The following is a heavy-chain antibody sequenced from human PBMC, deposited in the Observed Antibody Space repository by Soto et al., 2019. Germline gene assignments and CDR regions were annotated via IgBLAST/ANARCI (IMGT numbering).Heavy chain of an antibody. CDR3: VKQAHGLDGVAFDY. CDR2: VSTSGRST. Sequence: GRSLRLSCSPSGFIFSESTIYWVRQVPGKGLAAISAVSTSGRSTYYADSVKDRFTISRDNSKNTLFLQMGSLRPEDTAIYYCVKQAHGLDGVAFDYWGQGTQVTVSS. CDR1: GFIFSEST. V-gene: IGHV3-64D*06. D-gene: IGHD2-15*01. J-gene: IGHJ4*02.